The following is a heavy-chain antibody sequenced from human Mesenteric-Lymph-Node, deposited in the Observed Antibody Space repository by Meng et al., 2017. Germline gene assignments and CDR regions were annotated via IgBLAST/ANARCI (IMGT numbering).Heavy chain of an antibody. CDR2: IYHTGIT. Sequence: SETLSLTCSVSGDSIIRYYWSWIRQPPGKGLEWIGNIYHTGITNYNPSLKSRVSISLDTSENHFSLELTSVTAADTGVYYCAKDKLPFHNWGQGTLVTGAS. V-gene: IGHV4-59*01. D-gene: IGHD3-16*01. CDR1: GDSIIRYY. J-gene: IGHJ4*03. CDR3: AKDKLPFHN.